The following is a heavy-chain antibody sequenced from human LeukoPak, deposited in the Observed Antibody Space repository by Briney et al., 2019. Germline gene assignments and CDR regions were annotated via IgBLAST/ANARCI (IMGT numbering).Heavy chain of an antibody. D-gene: IGHD4-23*01. CDR3: ARDYGGSSPFDY. V-gene: IGHV3-23*01. Sequence: GGSLRLSCAASGFIFNISAMSWVRQAPGKGLECVSPISGSGGSTYYADSVKGRFTISRDNSKNSLYLQMNSLRAEDTAVYYCARDYGGSSPFDYWGQGTLVTVSS. J-gene: IGHJ4*02. CDR2: ISGSGGST. CDR1: GFIFNISA.